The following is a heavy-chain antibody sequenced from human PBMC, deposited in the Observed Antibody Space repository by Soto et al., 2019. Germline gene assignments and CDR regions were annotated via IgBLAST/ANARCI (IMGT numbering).Heavy chain of an antibody. J-gene: IGHJ6*02. CDR3: ARGFSGYSSSWYLMDYYYYYGMDV. CDR1: GGSFSGYY. D-gene: IGHD6-13*01. CDR2: INHSGST. Sequence: SETLSLTCAVYGGSFSGYYWSWIRQPPGKGLEWIGEINHSGSTNYNPSLKSRVTISVDTSKNQFSLKLSSMTAADTAVYYCARGFSGYSSSWYLMDYYYYYGMDVWGQGTTVTVSS. V-gene: IGHV4-34*01.